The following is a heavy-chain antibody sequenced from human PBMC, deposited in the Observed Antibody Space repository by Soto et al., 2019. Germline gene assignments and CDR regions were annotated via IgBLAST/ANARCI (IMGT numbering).Heavy chain of an antibody. D-gene: IGHD5-18*01. CDR2: IYSGGST. Sequence: AGGSLRLSCAASGFTVSSNYMSWVRQAPGKGLEWVSVIYSGGSTYYADSVKGRFTISRDNSKNTLYLQMNSLRAEDTAVYYCANLGLGDTAMVRLVRAFDIWGQGTMVTVSS. CDR3: ANLGLGDTAMVRLVRAFDI. V-gene: IGHV3-66*01. CDR1: GFTVSSNY. J-gene: IGHJ3*02.